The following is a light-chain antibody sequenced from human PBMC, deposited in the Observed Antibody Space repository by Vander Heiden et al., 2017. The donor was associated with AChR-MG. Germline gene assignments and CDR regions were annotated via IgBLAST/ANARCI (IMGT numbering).Light chain of an antibody. CDR1: QDISNY. V-gene: IGKV1-33*01. CDR3: QQYDNLWQYT. CDR2: DAS. J-gene: IGKJ2*01. Sequence: DIQMTQSPSSLSASVGDRVTITCQASQDISNYLNWYQQKPGKAPKLLIYDASNLETGVPSRFSGSGSGTDFTFTISSLQPEDIATYYCQQYDNLWQYTFGQGTKLEIK.